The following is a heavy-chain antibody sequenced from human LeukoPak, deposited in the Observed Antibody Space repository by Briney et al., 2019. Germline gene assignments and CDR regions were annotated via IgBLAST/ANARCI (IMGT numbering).Heavy chain of an antibody. CDR1: GYTFTSYD. J-gene: IGHJ5*02. CDR2: MNPNSGNT. CDR3: ARDIVAGSKEGNWFDP. V-gene: IGHV1-8*03. D-gene: IGHD2-21*01. Sequence: GASVKVSCKASGYTFTSYDINWVRQATGQGLEWMGWMNPNSGNTGYAQKFQGRVTITRNTSISTAYMELSSLRSEDTAVYYCARDIVAGSKEGNWFDPWGQGTLVTVSS.